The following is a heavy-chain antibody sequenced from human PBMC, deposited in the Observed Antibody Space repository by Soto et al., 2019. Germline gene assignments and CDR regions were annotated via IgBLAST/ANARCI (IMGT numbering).Heavy chain of an antibody. Sequence: LRLSCAASGFTFSSYAMSWVRQAPGKGLEWVSAISGSGGSTYYADSVKGRFTISRDNSKNTLYLQMNSLRAEDTAVYYCAKRSDIVLMVYAMGFDPWGQGTLVTVS. J-gene: IGHJ5*02. V-gene: IGHV3-23*01. CDR3: AKRSDIVLMVYAMGFDP. CDR2: ISGSGGST. D-gene: IGHD2-8*01. CDR1: GFTFSSYA.